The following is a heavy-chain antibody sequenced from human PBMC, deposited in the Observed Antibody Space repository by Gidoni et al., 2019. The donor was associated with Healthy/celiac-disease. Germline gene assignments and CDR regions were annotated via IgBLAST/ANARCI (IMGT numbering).Heavy chain of an antibody. V-gene: IGHV3-23*01. CDR1: GFTFSSYA. CDR2: ISGSGGST. J-gene: IGHJ4*02. CDR3: AKVRGLWFGEDSYFDY. D-gene: IGHD3-10*01. Sequence: EVQPLESGGGLVQPGGSVRLSCAAYGFTFSSYAMSWVRQAPGKGLGWASAISGSGGSTYYADSVKGRFTISRDNSKNTLYLQMSSLRAEDTAVYYCAKVRGLWFGEDSYFDYWGQGTLVTVSS.